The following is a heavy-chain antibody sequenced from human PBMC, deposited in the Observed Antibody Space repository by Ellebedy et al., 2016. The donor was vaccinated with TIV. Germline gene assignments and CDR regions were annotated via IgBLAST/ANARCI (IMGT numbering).Heavy chain of an antibody. CDR3: ASQHGSAWMEYYFDY. CDR2: IYTGGTT. D-gene: IGHD2-15*01. CDR1: AFTVSSNY. J-gene: IGHJ4*02. Sequence: PGGSLRLSCAASAFTVSSNYLSWVRQAPGQGLEWVSVIYTGGTTYYPDSVKGRFTISRDTSKNALYLQMNSLRADDTAVYYRASQHGSAWMEYYFDYWGQGTLVTVSS. V-gene: IGHV3-53*01.